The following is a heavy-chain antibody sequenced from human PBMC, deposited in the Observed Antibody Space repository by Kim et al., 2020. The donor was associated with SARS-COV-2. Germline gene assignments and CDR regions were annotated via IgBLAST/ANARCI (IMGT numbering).Heavy chain of an antibody. D-gene: IGHD3-16*01. CDR3: ARDFWGGWLSNIVNGFDP. Sequence: KGRFTISRDNAKNSLYLQMNSLRAEDTAVYCCARDFWGGWLSNIVNGFDPWGQGTLVTVSS. J-gene: IGHJ5*02. V-gene: IGHV3-21*06.